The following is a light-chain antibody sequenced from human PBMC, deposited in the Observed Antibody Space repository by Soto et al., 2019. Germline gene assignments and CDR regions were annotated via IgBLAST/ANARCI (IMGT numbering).Light chain of an antibody. CDR3: QQYYNTRT. Sequence: DIQMTQSPSTLSASVGDRVTITCRASQSISRWLAWYQQKSGKAPKFLIYDASSLESGVPSRFSGSGSGTEFTLTISSLQSEDVAVYYCQQYYNTRTFGQGTKVDIK. V-gene: IGKV1-5*01. CDR2: DAS. J-gene: IGKJ1*01. CDR1: QSISRW.